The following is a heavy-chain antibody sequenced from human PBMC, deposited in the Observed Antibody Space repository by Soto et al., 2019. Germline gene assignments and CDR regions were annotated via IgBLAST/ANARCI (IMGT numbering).Heavy chain of an antibody. CDR2: IYHSGST. J-gene: IGHJ5*01. V-gene: IGHV4-4*02. CDR1: GGSISSSNW. Sequence: PSETLSLTCAVSGGSISSSNWWSWVRQPPGKGLEWIGEIYHSGSTNYNPSLKSRVTISVDKSKNQFSLKLSSVTAADTAVYYCARGIRFLEWLPQANCSDSWCPGLLVTVSS. D-gene: IGHD3-3*01. CDR3: ARGIRFLEWLPQANCSDS.